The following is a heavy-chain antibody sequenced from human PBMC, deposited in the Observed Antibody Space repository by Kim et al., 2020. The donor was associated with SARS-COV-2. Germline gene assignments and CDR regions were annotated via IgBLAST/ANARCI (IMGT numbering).Heavy chain of an antibody. CDR3: ARDPKSPVTTKDDY. Sequence: GGSLRLSCAASGFTFSSYEMNWVRQAPGKGLEWVSYISSSGSTIYYADSVKGRFTISRDNAKNSLYLQMNSLRAEDTAVYYCARDPKSPVTTKDDYWGQGTLVTVSS. J-gene: IGHJ4*02. CDR2: ISSSGSTI. D-gene: IGHD4-4*01. CDR1: GFTFSSYE. V-gene: IGHV3-48*03.